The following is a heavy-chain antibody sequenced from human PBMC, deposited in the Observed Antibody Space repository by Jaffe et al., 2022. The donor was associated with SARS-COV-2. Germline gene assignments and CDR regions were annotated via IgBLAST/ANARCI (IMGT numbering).Heavy chain of an antibody. J-gene: IGHJ4*02. D-gene: IGHD1-1*01. CDR1: GFNFGTYA. CDR2: IDGGGGGI. Sequence: EVQLLESGGGSVQPGGSLRLSCAASGFNFGTYAMMWVRQAPGKGPECVSGIDGGGGGIYYADSVRGRFTISRDNSKNTLYLQMDSLRVEDTAKYYCTKDRVPDGAWNSDCWGQGTLVTVSS. V-gene: IGHV3-23*01. CDR3: TKDRVPDGAWNSDC.